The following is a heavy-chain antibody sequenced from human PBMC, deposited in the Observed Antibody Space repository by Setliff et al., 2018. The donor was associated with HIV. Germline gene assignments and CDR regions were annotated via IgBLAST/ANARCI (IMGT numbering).Heavy chain of an antibody. V-gene: IGHV3-11*04. D-gene: IGHD2-8*01. CDR1: GSNFSDYY. J-gene: IGHJ6*03. CDR3: VSTNEGPLRFLYMDV. CDR2: ISGRGSVI. Sequence: PGGSLRLSCTTSGSNFSDYYMTWIRQAPGKGLECISYISGRGSVIYYVDSVKGRFTISRDNANNLLFLQMNSLRAEDTAVYYCVSTNEGPLRFLYMDVWGKGTTVTVSS.